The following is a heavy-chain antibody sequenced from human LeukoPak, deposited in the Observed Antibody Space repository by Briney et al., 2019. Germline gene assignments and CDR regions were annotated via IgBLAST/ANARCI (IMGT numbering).Heavy chain of an antibody. J-gene: IGHJ5*02. D-gene: IGHD5-18*01. V-gene: IGHV1-46*01. CDR1: GYTFTSYY. Sequence: ASVKVSCKASGYTFTSYYMHWVRQAPGQGLECMGIINPSGGSTSYAQKFQGRVTMTRDMSTSTDYMELSSLRSEDTAVYYCANRGVVDTAIDTLYNWFDPWGQGTLVTVSS. CDR2: INPSGGST. CDR3: ANRGVVDTAIDTLYNWFDP.